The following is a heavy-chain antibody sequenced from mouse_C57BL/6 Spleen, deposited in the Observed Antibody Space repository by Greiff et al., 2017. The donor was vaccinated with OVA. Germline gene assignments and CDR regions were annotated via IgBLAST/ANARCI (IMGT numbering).Heavy chain of an antibody. D-gene: IGHD2-3*01. V-gene: IGHV1-61*01. CDR1: GYTFTSYW. Sequence: VQLQQPGAELVRPGSSVKLSCKASGYTFTSYWMDWVKQRPGQGLEWIGNIYPSDSETHYNQKFKDKATLTVDKSSSTAYMQLSSLTSEDSAVYYCAGYDGYPFAYWGQGTLVTVSA. CDR3: AGYDGYPFAY. CDR2: IYPSDSET. J-gene: IGHJ3*01.